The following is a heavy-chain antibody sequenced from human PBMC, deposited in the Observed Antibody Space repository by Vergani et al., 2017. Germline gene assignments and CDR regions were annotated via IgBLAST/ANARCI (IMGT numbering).Heavy chain of an antibody. CDR3: ALYGVKPNSNWFDP. V-gene: IGHV1-46*01. CDR1: GYAFTSHH. CDR2: INPSDGTT. J-gene: IGHJ5*02. D-gene: IGHD1-14*01. Sequence: QVQLVQSGAEVKKPGASVKVSCKASGYAFTSHHLQWVRQAPGQGFEWMGIINPSDGTTSYAQRFQGRVTLTRDTSTSTVYMELRSLRSDDTAIYYCALYGVKPNSNWFDPGAREPWSPSPQ.